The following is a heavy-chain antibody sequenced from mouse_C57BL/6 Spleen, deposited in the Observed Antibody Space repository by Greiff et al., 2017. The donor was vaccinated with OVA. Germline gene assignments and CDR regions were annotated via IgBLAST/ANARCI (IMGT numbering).Heavy chain of an antibody. CDR1: GYSITSGYD. CDR3: ARDGYYEWYFDV. Sequence: EVQLQESGPGMVKPSQSLSLTCTVTGYSITSGYDWHWIRHFPGNKLEWMGYISYSGSTNYNPSLKSRISITHDTSKNHFFLKLNSVTTEDTATYYCARDGYYEWYFDVWGTGTTVTVSS. D-gene: IGHD1-1*01. J-gene: IGHJ1*03. CDR2: ISYSGST. V-gene: IGHV3-1*01.